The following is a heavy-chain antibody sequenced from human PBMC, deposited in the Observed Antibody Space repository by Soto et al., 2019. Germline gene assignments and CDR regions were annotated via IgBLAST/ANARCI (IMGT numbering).Heavy chain of an antibody. J-gene: IGHJ5*02. CDR1: GFSLSTSGVG. V-gene: IGHV2-5*02. CDR3: SHSRNGLYPSWFDP. Sequence: SGPTLVNPTQPLTLTCTLSGFSLSTSGVGVAWIRQPPGKALEWLALIYWDDDKRYSPSLKSRLTITNDTYKNQVVLTMTNMDTVDTATYYCSHSRNGLYPSWFDPWGQGTLVTVSS. D-gene: IGHD2-2*02. CDR2: IYWDDDK.